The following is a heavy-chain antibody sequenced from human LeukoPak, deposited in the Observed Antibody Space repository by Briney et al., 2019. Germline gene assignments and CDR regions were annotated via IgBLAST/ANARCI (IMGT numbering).Heavy chain of an antibody. CDR3: AKPALYSSSWYYFDY. CDR2: IHSDGSST. CDR1: GFTFSSYW. V-gene: IGHV3-74*01. J-gene: IGHJ4*02. Sequence: GGSLRLSCAASGFTFSSYWRHWIRQAPGKGLVWVSRIHSDGSSTGYADSVKGRFTISRDNAKNTLYLKMHSLRDEATAVYYRAKPALYSSSWYYFDYWGQGTLVTVSS. D-gene: IGHD6-13*01.